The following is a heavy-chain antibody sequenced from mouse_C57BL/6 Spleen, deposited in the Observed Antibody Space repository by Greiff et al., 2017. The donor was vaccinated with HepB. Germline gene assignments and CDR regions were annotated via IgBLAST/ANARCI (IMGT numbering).Heavy chain of an antibody. CDR3: ARDRVVGYFDV. V-gene: IGHV5-16*01. D-gene: IGHD1-1*02. Sequence: EVMLVESEGGLVQPGSSMKLSCTASGFTFSDYYMAWVRQVPEKGLEWVANINYDGSSTYYLDSLKSRFLISRDNAKNILYLQMSSLKSEDTATYYCARDRVVGYFDVWGTGTTVTVSS. CDR2: INYDGSST. J-gene: IGHJ1*03. CDR1: GFTFSDYY.